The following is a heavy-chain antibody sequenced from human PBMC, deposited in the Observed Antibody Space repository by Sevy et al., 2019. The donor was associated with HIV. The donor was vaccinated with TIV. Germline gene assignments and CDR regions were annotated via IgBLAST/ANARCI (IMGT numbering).Heavy chain of an antibody. D-gene: IGHD2-2*01. CDR3: ARYPIVVVPAAEYYFDY. CDR2: IYPGDSVT. V-gene: IGHV5-51*01. Sequence: GGSLRLSCKGSGYTFSNYWIGWVRQIPGKGLEWMGVIYPGDSVTRYSPSFQGQVTMSADKSTSTAYLQWSSLKTSDTAIYYCARYPIVVVPAAEYYFDYWGQGTLVTVSS. CDR1: GYTFSNYW. J-gene: IGHJ4*02.